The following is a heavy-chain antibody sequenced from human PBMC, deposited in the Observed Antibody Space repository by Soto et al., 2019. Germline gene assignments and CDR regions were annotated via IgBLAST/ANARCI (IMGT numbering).Heavy chain of an antibody. D-gene: IGHD3-3*01. CDR3: ARDITYYDFWSGYPFDY. CDR2: ISSSSSYI. J-gene: IGHJ4*02. Sequence: PGGSLRLSCAASGFTFSSYSMNWVRQAPGKGLEWVSSISSSSSYIYYADSVKGRFTISRDNAKNSLYLQMNSLRAEDTAVYYCARDITYYDFWSGYPFDYWGQGTLVTVSS. CDR1: GFTFSSYS. V-gene: IGHV3-21*01.